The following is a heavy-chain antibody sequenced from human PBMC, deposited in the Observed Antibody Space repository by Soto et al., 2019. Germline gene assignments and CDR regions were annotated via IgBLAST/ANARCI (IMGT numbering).Heavy chain of an antibody. CDR1: GDSIDYVDYY. CDR2: IYPSGST. V-gene: IGHV4-30-4*01. D-gene: IGHD3-22*01. J-gene: IGHJ6*02. Sequence: SETLSLTCTVSGDSIDYVDYYWSWIRQPPGKGLEWIGYIYPSGSTYYNPSLKSRVTISVDTSKNQFSLKLSSVTAADTAVYYCARGEYDSSGYYFREGYYYYGMDVWGQGTTVTVSS. CDR3: ARGEYDSSGYYFREGYYYYGMDV.